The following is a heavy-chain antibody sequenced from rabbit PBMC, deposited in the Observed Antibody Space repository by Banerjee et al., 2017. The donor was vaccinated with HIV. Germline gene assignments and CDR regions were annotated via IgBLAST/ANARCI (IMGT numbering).Heavy chain of an antibody. Sequence: QSLEESGGDLVKPGASLTLTCTASGFSFSSYWMCWVRRAPGKGLEWIGCIYTGSGSTDYASWAKGRFTISKTSSTTVTLQMTSLTAADTATYFCARDLDIGSGYALWGQGTLVTVS. J-gene: IGHJ4*01. CDR2: IYTGSGST. V-gene: IGHV1S40*01. D-gene: IGHD1-1*01. CDR3: ARDLDIGSGYAL. CDR1: GFSFSSYW.